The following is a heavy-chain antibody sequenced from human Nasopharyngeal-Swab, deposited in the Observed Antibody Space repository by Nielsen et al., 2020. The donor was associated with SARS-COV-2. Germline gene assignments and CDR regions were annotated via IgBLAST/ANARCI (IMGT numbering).Heavy chain of an antibody. CDR2: IYSGGSST. CDR1: GFTFSSYA. J-gene: IGHJ4*02. V-gene: IGHV3-23*03. Sequence: GESLKISCAASGFTFSSYAMSWVRQAPGKGLEWVSVIYSGGSSTYYADSVKGRFTISRDNSKNTLYLQMNSLGAEDTAVYYCAKEGVYGDYGDYWGQGTLVTVSS. D-gene: IGHD4-17*01. CDR3: AKEGVYGDYGDY.